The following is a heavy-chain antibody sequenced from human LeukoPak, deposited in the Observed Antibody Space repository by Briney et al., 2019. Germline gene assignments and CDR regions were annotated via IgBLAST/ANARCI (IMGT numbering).Heavy chain of an antibody. CDR3: ARDWFHATDY. CDR2: ITWDGGST. CDR1: GFTFDDYA. V-gene: IGHV3-43D*03. J-gene: IGHJ4*02. D-gene: IGHD2/OR15-2a*01. Sequence: GGSLRLSCAASGFTFDDYAMHWVRQASGKGLEWVSHITWDGGSTHYADSVEGRFTISRDNRENSLYLQMNSLSAEDTAVYYCARDWFHATDYWGQGTLVTVSS.